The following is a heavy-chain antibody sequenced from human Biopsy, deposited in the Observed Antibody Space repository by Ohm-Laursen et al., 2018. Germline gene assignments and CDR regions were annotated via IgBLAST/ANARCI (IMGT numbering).Heavy chain of an antibody. Sequence: SLRLSCAASGFTFTNYAMSWVRQAPGKGLEWVSSFSASDDSKYYGDSVKGRFTISRDSSTNTLYLQMNGLRADDTAVYYCATGPVQMVYANLRGEFASWGQGALVTVSS. CDR2: FSASDDSK. J-gene: IGHJ5*02. D-gene: IGHD2-8*01. CDR3: ATGPVQMVYANLRGEFAS. V-gene: IGHV3-23*01. CDR1: GFTFTNYA.